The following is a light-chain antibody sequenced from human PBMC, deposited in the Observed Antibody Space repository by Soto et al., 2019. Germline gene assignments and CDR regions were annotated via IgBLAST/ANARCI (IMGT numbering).Light chain of an antibody. CDR3: QQYGSSPIT. CDR2: RAS. Sequence: ILFTQSPATLSLSPGKRATLSCRASQTIYSNVAWYQQRPGQPPRLLIYRASSRATGIPDRFSGSGSGTDFTLTISRLEPEDLAVYFCQQYGSSPITFGQGTRLEI. J-gene: IGKJ5*01. V-gene: IGKV3-20*01. CDR1: QTIYSN.